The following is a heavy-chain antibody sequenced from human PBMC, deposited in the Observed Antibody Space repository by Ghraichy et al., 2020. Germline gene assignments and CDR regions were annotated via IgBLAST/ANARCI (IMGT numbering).Heavy chain of an antibody. CDR1: GYTLTELS. J-gene: IGHJ6*02. V-gene: IGHV1-24*01. D-gene: IGHD6-13*01. CDR3: ATAPSKYSSTYYYGMDV. CDR2: FDPEDGET. Sequence: ASVKVSCKVSGYTLTELSMHWVRQAPGKGLEWMGGFDPEDGETIYAQKFQGRVTMTEDTSTDTAYMELSSLRSEDTAVYYCATAPSKYSSTYYYGMDVWGQGTTVTVSS.